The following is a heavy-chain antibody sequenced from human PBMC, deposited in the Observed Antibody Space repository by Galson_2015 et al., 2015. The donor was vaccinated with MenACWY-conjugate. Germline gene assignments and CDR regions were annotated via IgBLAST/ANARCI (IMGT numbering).Heavy chain of an antibody. V-gene: IGHV1-3*01. CDR1: GFPFSINYA. CDR3: AREGPLTFNPDL. CDR2: INVGNGNT. D-gene: IGHD1-14*01. J-gene: IGHJ5*02. Sequence: SVKVSCKASGFPFSINYAIHWVRQAPGQILEWVGWINVGNGNTAYSRKFQGRVTVARDTSATTAYLELSGLTTADTAVYYCAREGPLTFNPDLWGPGTLVTVST.